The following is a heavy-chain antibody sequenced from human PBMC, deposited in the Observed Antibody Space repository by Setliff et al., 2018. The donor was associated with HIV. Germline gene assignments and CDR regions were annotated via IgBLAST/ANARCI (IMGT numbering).Heavy chain of an antibody. Sequence: GGSLRLSCAASGFTFSNYGMHWVRQAPGKGLEWVAVIWYDGSNQNYADSVKGRLTISRDNSNNTMYLQMNSLTPEDTAVDYCARYSSSWHTFDYWGQGTLVTVSS. CDR3: ARYSSSWHTFDY. D-gene: IGHD6-13*01. CDR2: IWYDGSNQ. V-gene: IGHV3-33*01. CDR1: GFTFSNYG. J-gene: IGHJ4*02.